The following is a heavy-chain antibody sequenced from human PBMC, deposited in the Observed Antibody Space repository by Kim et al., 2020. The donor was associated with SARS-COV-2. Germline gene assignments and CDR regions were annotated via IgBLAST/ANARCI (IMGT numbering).Heavy chain of an antibody. Sequence: SETLSLTCTVSGGSISSGGYYWSWIRQHPGKGLEWIGYIYYSGSTYYNPSLKSRVTISVDTSKNQFSLKLSSVTAADTAVYYCARAVGATTYFDYWGQGTLVTVSS. CDR3: ARAVGATTYFDY. CDR2: IYYSGST. CDR1: GGSISSGGYY. V-gene: IGHV4-31*03. D-gene: IGHD1-26*01. J-gene: IGHJ4*02.